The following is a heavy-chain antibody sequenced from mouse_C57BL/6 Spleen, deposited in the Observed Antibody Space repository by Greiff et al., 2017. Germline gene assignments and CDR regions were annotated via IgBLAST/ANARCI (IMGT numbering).Heavy chain of an antibody. D-gene: IGHD2-2*01. V-gene: IGHV1-18*01. J-gene: IGHJ1*03. CDR3: ARGGVTQLYFYV. CDR2: INPNNGGT. Sequence: EVKLQEPGPELVKPGASVKIPCKASGYTFTDYNMDWVKQSHGKSLEWIGDINPNNGGTIYNQKFKGKATLTVEKSSSTAYMELRSLTSEDTAVYYCARGGVTQLYFYVWGTGTTVTVSS. CDR1: GYTFTDYN.